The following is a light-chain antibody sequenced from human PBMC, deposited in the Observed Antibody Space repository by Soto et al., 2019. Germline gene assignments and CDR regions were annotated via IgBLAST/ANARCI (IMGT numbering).Light chain of an antibody. J-gene: IGKJ1*01. Sequence: DIQITQTHSTLSASVGDRFAVTCRASQSITAYLNWYQQTSGEAPKLLIYAAARLQTGVPSRFSGSGSGTDFTLTISSLQPEDFATYYCQQAYGAPPTFGQGTKVDIK. V-gene: IGKV1-39*01. CDR3: QQAYGAPPT. CDR2: AAA. CDR1: QSITAY.